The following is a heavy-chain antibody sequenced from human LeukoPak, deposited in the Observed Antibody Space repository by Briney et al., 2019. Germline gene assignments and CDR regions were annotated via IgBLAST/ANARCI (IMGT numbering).Heavy chain of an antibody. D-gene: IGHD3-3*01. CDR1: GGSFSGYY. V-gene: IGHV3-23*01. Sequence: PSETLSLTCAVYGGSFSGYYWSWIRQPPGKGLEWVSIIGGRDDRTYYADFVEGRFTISRDNSKNILYLQMSSLRAEDTAVYYCAKDPNPLYDLWSGYKWGQGTLVTVSS. CDR3: AKDPNPLYDLWSGYK. CDR2: IGGRDDRT. J-gene: IGHJ4*02.